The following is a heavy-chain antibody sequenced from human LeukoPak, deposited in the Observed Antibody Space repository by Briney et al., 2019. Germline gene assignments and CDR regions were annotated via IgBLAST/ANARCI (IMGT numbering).Heavy chain of an antibody. CDR1: GGSISSGSYY. J-gene: IGHJ3*02. CDR3: ARDFYFDEDYYDSSGYYYGAFDI. CDR2: IYASGST. V-gene: IGHV4-61*02. D-gene: IGHD3-22*01. Sequence: PSETLSLTCTVSGGSISSGSYYWSWIRQPAGKGLEWIGRIYASGSTNYNPSLKSRVTISVDTSKNQFSLKLSSVTAADTAVYYCARDFYFDEDYYDSSGYYYGAFDIWGQGTMVTVSS.